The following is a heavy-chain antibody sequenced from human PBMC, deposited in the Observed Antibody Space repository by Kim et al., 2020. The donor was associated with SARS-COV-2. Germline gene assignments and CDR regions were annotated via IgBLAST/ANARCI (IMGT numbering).Heavy chain of an antibody. CDR3: ARFVRGVIPYYYYGMDA. CDR2: ISAYNGNT. Sequence: ASVKVSCKASGYTFTSYGISWVRQAPGQGLEWMGWISAYNGNTDYAQRLQGRVTMTTDTSTSTAYMELRSLRSDDTAVYYCARFVRGVIPYYYYGMDAWGQGTTVTVSS. CDR1: GYTFTSYG. J-gene: IGHJ6*02. V-gene: IGHV1-18*04. D-gene: IGHD3-10*02.